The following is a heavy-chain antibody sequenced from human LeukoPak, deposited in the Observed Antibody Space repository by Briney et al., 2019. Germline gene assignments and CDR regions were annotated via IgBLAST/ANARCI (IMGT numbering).Heavy chain of an antibody. D-gene: IGHD2-2*01. CDR1: GGSISSTSYY. Sequence: MPSQTLSLTCTVSGGSISSTSYYWSWIRQHPGTGLEWIGYIYYSGSTYYNPSLKSRVTISVDTSKNQFSLKLSSVTAADTAVYYCARVRVVPAAHFDYWGQGTLVTVSS. CDR3: ARVRVVPAAHFDY. V-gene: IGHV4-31*03. CDR2: IYYSGST. J-gene: IGHJ4*02.